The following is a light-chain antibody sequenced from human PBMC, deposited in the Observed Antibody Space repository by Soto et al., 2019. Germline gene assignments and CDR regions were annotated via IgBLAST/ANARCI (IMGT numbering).Light chain of an antibody. J-gene: IGLJ1*01. CDR1: SSNIGGNS. CDR2: DDN. Sequence: QSVLTQPPSLSAAPGQKVTISCSGSSSNIGGNSVSWYQQLPGTAPKLLIYDDNKRPSGIPDRFSGSKSGTSATLGITGFQNGDEADYYCGSWDSSMSAYVLGTGNKVTV. V-gene: IGLV1-51*01. CDR3: GSWDSSMSAYV.